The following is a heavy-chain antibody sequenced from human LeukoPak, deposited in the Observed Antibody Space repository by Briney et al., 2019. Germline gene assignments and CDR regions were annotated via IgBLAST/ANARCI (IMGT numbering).Heavy chain of an antibody. CDR1: GYTFTGYY. CDR3: ARRVADDSSGYDFDY. D-gene: IGHD3-22*01. CDR2: INPNSGGT. V-gene: IGHV1-2*02. J-gene: IGHJ4*02. Sequence: GASVKVSCKASGYTFTGYYMHWVRQAPGQGLEWMGWINPNSGGTNYAQKFQGRVTMTRDTSISTAYMELRSLRSDDTAVYYCARRVADDSSGYDFDYWGQGTLVTVSS.